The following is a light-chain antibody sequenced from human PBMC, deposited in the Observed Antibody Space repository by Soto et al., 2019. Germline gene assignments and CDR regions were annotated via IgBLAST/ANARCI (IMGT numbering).Light chain of an antibody. V-gene: IGKV3-15*01. CDR2: GAS. J-gene: IGKJ4*01. CDR3: QQSNNWPPLT. Sequence: EIVMTQSPATLSVSPGERATLSCRASENIYTNLAWYQQKPGQAPRLLFYGASTRATGLPARSSGTGSGTDFSLTISSLQIEDFALYYCQQSNNWPPLTFGGGTKVDI. CDR1: ENIYTN.